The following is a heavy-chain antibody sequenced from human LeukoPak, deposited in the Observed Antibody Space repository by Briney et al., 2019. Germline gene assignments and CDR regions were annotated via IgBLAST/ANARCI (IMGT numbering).Heavy chain of an antibody. J-gene: IGHJ6*02. CDR3: ARSPTQYDFWSGYFARRGGYYGMDV. V-gene: IGHV3-30-3*01. D-gene: IGHD3-3*01. CDR1: GFTFSSYA. Sequence: GGSLRLSCAASGFTFSSYAMHWVRQAPGKGLEWVAVISYDGSNKYYADSVKGRFTISRDNSKNTLYLQMNSLRAEDTAVYYCARSPTQYDFWSGYFARRGGYYGMDVWGQGTTVTVSS. CDR2: ISYDGSNK.